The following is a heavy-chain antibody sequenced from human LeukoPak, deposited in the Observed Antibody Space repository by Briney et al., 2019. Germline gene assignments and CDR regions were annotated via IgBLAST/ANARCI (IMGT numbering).Heavy chain of an antibody. CDR1: GFTFSSYN. D-gene: IGHD6-19*01. Sequence: GGSLRLSCAASGFTFSSYNMNWVRQAPGKGLEWVSSISGSSSYIYYADSVKGRFTISRGNAKNSLYLQMNSLRAEDTAVYYCARDRIAVAATETSFDYWGQGTLVTVSS. CDR3: ARDRIAVAATETSFDY. J-gene: IGHJ4*02. CDR2: ISGSSSYI. V-gene: IGHV3-21*01.